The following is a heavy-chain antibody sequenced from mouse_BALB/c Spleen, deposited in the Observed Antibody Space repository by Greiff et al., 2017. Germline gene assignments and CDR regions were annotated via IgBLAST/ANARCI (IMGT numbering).Heavy chain of an antibody. V-gene: IGHV14-3*02. J-gene: IGHJ3*01. Sequence: EVKLQESGAELVKPGASVKLSCTASGFNIKDTYMHWVKQRPEQGLEWIGRIDPANGNTKYDPKFQGKATITADTSSNTAYLQLSSLTSEDTAVYYCARGRRSYDGYSAFAYWGQGTLVTVSA. CDR3: ARGRRSYDGYSAFAY. D-gene: IGHD2-3*01. CDR2: IDPANGNT. CDR1: GFNIKDTY.